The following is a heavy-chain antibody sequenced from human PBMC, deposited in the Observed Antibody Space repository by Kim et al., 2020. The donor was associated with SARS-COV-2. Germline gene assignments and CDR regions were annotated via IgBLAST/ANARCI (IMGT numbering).Heavy chain of an antibody. D-gene: IGHD3-3*01. Sequence: TTNYHPSLTSRVTRSVDKSKNQFSLKLSSVTAADTAVYYCARYDYYFDYWGQGTLVTVSS. CDR2: TT. V-gene: IGHV4-4*02. CDR3: ARYDYYFDY. J-gene: IGHJ4*02.